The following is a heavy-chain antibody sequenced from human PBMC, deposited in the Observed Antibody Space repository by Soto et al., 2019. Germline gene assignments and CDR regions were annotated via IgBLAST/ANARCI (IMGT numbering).Heavy chain of an antibody. J-gene: IGHJ3*02. D-gene: IGHD2-2*01. V-gene: IGHV4-59*01. CDR1: GGSISSYY. CDR3: ARGRGGWFINQLLNAFDI. Sequence: SETLSLTCTVSGGSISSYYWSWIRQPPGKGLEWIGYIYYSRSTNYNPSLKSRVTISVDTSKNQFSLKLSSVTAADTAVYYCARGRGGWFINQLLNAFDIRGQGTMVTVSS. CDR2: IYYSRST.